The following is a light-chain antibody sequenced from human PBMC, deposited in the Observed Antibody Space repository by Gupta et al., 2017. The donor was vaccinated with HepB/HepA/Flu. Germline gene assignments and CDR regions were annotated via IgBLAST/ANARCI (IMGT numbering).Light chain of an antibody. V-gene: IGKV3-15*01. J-gene: IGKJ1*01. CDR2: AAS. CDR3: QHDNHWPRT. CDR1: RNVNSN. Sequence: ETVMAQSPATLSVSPGERATLSCRASRNVNSNLAWYQHKPGHTPRLLIYAASSRATDTPARFSASGSATYFTLTISMLHSEDSVVYYCQHDNHWPRTFGQGTKVEV.